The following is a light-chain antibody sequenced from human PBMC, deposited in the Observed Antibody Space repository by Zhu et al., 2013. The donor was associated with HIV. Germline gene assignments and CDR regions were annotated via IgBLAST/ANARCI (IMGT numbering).Light chain of an antibody. Sequence: QSVLTQPPSVSGAPGQRVTISCTGSSSNIGAGYDVHWYQQHPGKAPKLVIFEVSKRPSGVPNRFSGSKSGNMASLTVSGLQAEDEADYYCSSYAGSDLYVFGSGTTVTVL. V-gene: IGLV1-40*01. CDR3: SSYAGSDLYV. CDR2: EVS. CDR1: SSNIGAGYD. J-gene: IGLJ1*01.